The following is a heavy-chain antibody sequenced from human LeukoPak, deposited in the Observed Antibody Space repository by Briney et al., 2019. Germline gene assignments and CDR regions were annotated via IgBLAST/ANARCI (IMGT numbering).Heavy chain of an antibody. Sequence: PSETLSLTCTVTGGSISSYYWRWMRQPPGEGPVWIGYIYYSGSTNYNPSLKSRVTISVDTSKNQFSLKLSSVTAADTAVYYCARTRYGDWYFDYWGQGTLVTVSS. CDR3: ARTRYGDWYFDY. D-gene: IGHD4-17*01. CDR1: GGSISSYY. CDR2: IYYSGST. J-gene: IGHJ4*02. V-gene: IGHV4-59*08.